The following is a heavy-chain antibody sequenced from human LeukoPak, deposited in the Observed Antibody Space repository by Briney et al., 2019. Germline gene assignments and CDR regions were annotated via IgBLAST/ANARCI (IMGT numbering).Heavy chain of an antibody. V-gene: IGHV1-8*01. Sequence: GASVKVSCKASGYTFTSYDINWVRQATGQGLEWMGWMNPNSGNTGYAQKFQGRVTMTRNTSISTAYMELSSLRSEDTAVYYCAMATHCSSTSCYYYYGMDVWGQGTTVTVSS. J-gene: IGHJ6*02. D-gene: IGHD2-2*01. CDR2: MNPNSGNT. CDR1: GYTFTSYD. CDR3: AMATHCSSTSCYYYYGMDV.